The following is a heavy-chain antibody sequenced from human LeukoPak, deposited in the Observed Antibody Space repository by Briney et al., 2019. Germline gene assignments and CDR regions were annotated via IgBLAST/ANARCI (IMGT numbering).Heavy chain of an antibody. CDR3: ARGRGVYASSSTTFDY. CDR2: NSPYNGNR. J-gene: IGHJ4*02. D-gene: IGHD6-6*01. V-gene: IGHV1-18*01. CDR1: GYTFTKYG. Sequence: ASVKVSCKASGYTFTKYGITWVRQAPGQGLEWMGWNSPYNGNRNYAQKLQDRVTMTTDTSTSTAYMELRSLRSDDTAVYYCARGRGVYASSSTTFDYWGQGTLVTVSS.